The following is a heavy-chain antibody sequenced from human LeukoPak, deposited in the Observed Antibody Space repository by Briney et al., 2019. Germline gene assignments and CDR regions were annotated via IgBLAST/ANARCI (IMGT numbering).Heavy chain of an antibody. CDR1: GFTFSRHG. CDR3: TTVVGGYESPTGGQ. Sequence: PGRSLRLSCAPSGFTFSRHGMHWVRQAPGKGLEWVGRIKSKTDGGTTDYAAPVKGRFTISRDDSKNTLYLQMNSLKTEDTAVYYCTTVVGGYESPTGGQGGQGTLVTVSS. J-gene: IGHJ4*02. D-gene: IGHD5-12*01. CDR2: IKSKTDGGTT. V-gene: IGHV3-15*01.